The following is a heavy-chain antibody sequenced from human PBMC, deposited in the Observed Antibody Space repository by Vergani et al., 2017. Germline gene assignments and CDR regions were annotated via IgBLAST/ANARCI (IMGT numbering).Heavy chain of an antibody. Sequence: QVQLQESGPGLVKPSETLSLTCAVSGYSIRSANYWGWFRQTPGKGLEWIGTIHYGGSTYYNPSFKSPVTISVDTSKNQLFLKLTAVTAADTALCYCARHVGYGDSNYSGGWFDPWGQGDLVTVSS. CDR3: ARHVGYGDSNYSGGWFDP. J-gene: IGHJ5*02. D-gene: IGHD4-17*01. V-gene: IGHV4-38-2*01. CDR2: IHYGGST. CDR1: GYSIRSANY.